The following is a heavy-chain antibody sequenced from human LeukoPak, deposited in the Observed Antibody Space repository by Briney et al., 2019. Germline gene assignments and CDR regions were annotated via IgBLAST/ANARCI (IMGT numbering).Heavy chain of an antibody. CDR1: GGSISGYY. V-gene: IGHV4-34*01. CDR2: INHSGST. CDR3: ARSSSSSLDY. D-gene: IGHD6-13*01. Sequence: SETLSLTCTVSGGSISGYYWSWIRQPPGKGLEWIGEINHSGSTNYNPSLKSRVTISVDTSKNQFSLKLSSVTAADTAVYYCARSSSSSLDYWGQGTLVTVSS. J-gene: IGHJ4*02.